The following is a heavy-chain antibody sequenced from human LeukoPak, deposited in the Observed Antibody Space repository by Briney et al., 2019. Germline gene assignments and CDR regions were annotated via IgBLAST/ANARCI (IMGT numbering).Heavy chain of an antibody. J-gene: IGHJ3*02. CDR3: AREGEWPHDAFDI. CDR2: ISSSSSYI. V-gene: IGHV3-21*01. Sequence: GGSLRLSCAASGFTFSSYSMNWVRQAPGKGLEWVSSISSSSSYIYYADSVKGRFTISRDNAKNSLYLQMNSLRAEDTAVYYCAREGEWPHDAFDIWGQGTMVTVSS. D-gene: IGHD3-16*01. CDR1: GFTFSSYS.